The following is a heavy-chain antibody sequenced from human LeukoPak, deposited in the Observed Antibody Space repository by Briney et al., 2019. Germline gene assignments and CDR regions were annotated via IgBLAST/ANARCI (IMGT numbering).Heavy chain of an antibody. CDR1: GGSISSGSYY. CDR3: ARGHVGVFDY. CDR2: IYTSGST. V-gene: IGHV4-61*02. J-gene: IGHJ4*02. D-gene: IGHD1-26*01. Sequence: PSETLSLTCTVSGGSISSGSYYWSWIRQPAGKGLEWIGRIYTSGSTNYNPSLKSRVTISVDKSKNQFSLKLSSVTAADTAVYYCARGHVGVFDYWGQGTLVTVSS.